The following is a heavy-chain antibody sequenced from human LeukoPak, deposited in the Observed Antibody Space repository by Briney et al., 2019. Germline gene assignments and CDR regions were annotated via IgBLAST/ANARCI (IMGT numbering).Heavy chain of an antibody. V-gene: IGHV4-59*08. Sequence: SETLSLTCTVSGGSISSYYWSWIRQPPGKGLEWIGYIYYSGNTNYNPSLKSRVTTSVDTSKNQVSLKVSSVTAADAAVYYCARLRTGAFDIWGQGTMVTVSS. CDR1: GGSISSYY. CDR2: IYYSGNT. D-gene: IGHD1-14*01. CDR3: ARLRTGAFDI. J-gene: IGHJ3*02.